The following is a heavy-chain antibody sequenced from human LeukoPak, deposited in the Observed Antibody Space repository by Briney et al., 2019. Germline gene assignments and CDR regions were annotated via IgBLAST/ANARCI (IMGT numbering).Heavy chain of an antibody. V-gene: IGHV1-18*01. D-gene: IGHD3-10*01. CDR2: ISAYNGNT. CDR1: GYTFTTYG. CDR3: ARGFSEEGDGSAYNY. J-gene: IGHJ4*02. Sequence: ASVKVSCKASGYTFTTYGISWVRQAPGQGLEWMGWISAYNGNTNYAQELQGRVTMTTDTSTSTAYMELRSLRSDDTAVYYCARGFSEEGDGSAYNYWGQGTLVTVSS.